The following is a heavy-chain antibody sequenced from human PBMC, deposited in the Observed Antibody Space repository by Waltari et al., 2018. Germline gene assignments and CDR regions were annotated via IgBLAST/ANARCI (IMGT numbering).Heavy chain of an antibody. CDR2: ISSTSSDI. V-gene: IGHV3-21*02. J-gene: IGHJ6*02. D-gene: IGHD6-13*01. Sequence: EVQLVESGGGLVKPGGSLRLSCAASGFTFNTYTMNWVRQAPGKGLEWVSSISSTSSDIYYADSGKGRFTISRDNAKSSLYLQLNSLRAEDTAVYYCAGGYSSYYGMDVWGQGTTVTVSS. CDR1: GFTFNTYT. CDR3: AGGYSSYYGMDV.